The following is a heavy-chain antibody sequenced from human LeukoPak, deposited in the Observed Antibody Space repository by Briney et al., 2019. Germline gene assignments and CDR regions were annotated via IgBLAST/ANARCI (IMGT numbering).Heavy chain of an antibody. Sequence: GGSLRLSCAASGFTFGSYSMNWVRQAPGKGLEWLSYINSGSNSINYADSVKGRFIISRDNAKNSLYLQMNSLRAEDTALYYCAREPPYGTWSLDYWGQGALVTVSS. V-gene: IGHV3-48*01. CDR2: INSGSNSI. CDR1: GFTFGSYS. D-gene: IGHD2-15*01. J-gene: IGHJ4*02. CDR3: AREPPYGTWSLDY.